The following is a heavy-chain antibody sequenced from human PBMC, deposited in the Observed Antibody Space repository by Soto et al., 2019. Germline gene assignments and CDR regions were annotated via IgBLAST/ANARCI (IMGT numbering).Heavy chain of an antibody. J-gene: IGHJ5*02. V-gene: IGHV1-69*01. CDR3: ARGGYSSGWYGRNWFDP. Sequence: QVQLVQSGAEVKKPGSSVKVSCKASGGTFSSYAISWVRQAPGQGLEWMGGVIPIFGTANYAQKFQGRVTITADESTSTAYMELSSLRSEDTAVYYCARGGYSSGWYGRNWFDPWGQGTLVTVSS. CDR1: GGTFSSYA. CDR2: VIPIFGTA. D-gene: IGHD6-19*01.